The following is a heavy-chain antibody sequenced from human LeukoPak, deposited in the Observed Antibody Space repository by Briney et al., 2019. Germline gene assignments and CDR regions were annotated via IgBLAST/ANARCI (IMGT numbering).Heavy chain of an antibody. J-gene: IGHJ4*02. CDR3: ASNYYDSSGYFH. D-gene: IGHD3-22*01. Sequence: GGSLRLSCAASGFTFSSYSMNWVRQAPGKGLEWVSSISSSSSYIYYADSVKGRFTISKDNAKNSLYLQMNSLRAEDTAVYYCASNYYDSSGYFHWGQGTLVTVSS. V-gene: IGHV3-21*01. CDR1: GFTFSSYS. CDR2: ISSSSSYI.